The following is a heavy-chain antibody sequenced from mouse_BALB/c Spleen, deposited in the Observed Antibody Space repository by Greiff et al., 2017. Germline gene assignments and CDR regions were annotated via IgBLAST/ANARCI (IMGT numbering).Heavy chain of an antibody. CDR2: INPNNGGT. CDR3: ARDYGNPDGFAY. CDR1: GYSFTGYT. V-gene: IGHV1-39*01. D-gene: IGHD2-1*01. Sequence: EVQLQQSGPELVKPGASMKISCKASGYSFTGYTMNWVKQSHGKNLEWIGLINPNNGGTSYNQKFKGKATLTVDKSSSTAYMQLNSLTSEDSAVYYCARDYGNPDGFAYWGQGTLVTVSA. J-gene: IGHJ3*01.